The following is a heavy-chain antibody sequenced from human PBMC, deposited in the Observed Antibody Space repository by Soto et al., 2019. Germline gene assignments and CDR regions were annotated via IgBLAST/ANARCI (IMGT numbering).Heavy chain of an antibody. Sequence: PGGSLRLSCAASGFTFSSYAMSWVRQAPGKGLEWVSAISGSGGSTYYADSVKGRFTISRDNSKNTLYLQMNSLRAEDTAVYYCAKPFYYFWSGYSWATDYWGPGTLVTVSS. J-gene: IGHJ4*02. CDR1: GFTFSSYA. CDR3: AKPFYYFWSGYSWATDY. CDR2: ISGSGGST. D-gene: IGHD3-3*01. V-gene: IGHV3-23*01.